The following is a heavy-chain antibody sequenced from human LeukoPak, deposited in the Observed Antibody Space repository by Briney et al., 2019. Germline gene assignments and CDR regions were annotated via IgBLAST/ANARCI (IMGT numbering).Heavy chain of an antibody. Sequence: ASVKVSCKASGYTFTGYYMHWVRQAPGQGLEWMGIINPSGGSTSYAQKFQGRVTMTRDTSTSTVYMELSSLRSEDTAVYYCARVQVSDDNWGFFDYWGQGTLVTVSS. V-gene: IGHV1-46*01. CDR1: GYTFTGYY. CDR3: ARVQVSDDNWGFFDY. CDR2: INPSGGST. D-gene: IGHD1-1*01. J-gene: IGHJ4*02.